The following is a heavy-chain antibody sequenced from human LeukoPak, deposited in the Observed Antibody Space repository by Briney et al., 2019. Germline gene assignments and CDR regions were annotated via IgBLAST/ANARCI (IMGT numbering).Heavy chain of an antibody. CDR2: IYYSGST. CDR3: ASPTIGAFDI. D-gene: IGHD4/OR15-4a*01. CDR1: GGSISSGGYY. Sequence: PSETLSLTCTVSGGSISSGGYYWSWIRQHPGKGLEWIGYIYYSGSTYYNPSLKSRVTISVDTSKNQFSLKLSPVTAADTAVYYCASPTIGAFDIWGQGTMVTVAS. V-gene: IGHV4-31*03. J-gene: IGHJ3*02.